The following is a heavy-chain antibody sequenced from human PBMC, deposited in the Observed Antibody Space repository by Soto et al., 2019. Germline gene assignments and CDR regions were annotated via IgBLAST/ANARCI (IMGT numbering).Heavy chain of an antibody. Sequence: SETLSLTCTVSGGSISSSSSYWGWIRQPPGKGLEWIGSIYYNGVTYYNPSLKSRVTISVDTSKNQFSLKLSSVTAEDTALYYCAKDRPQRTSGYFFDYWGQRTPVTVSS. CDR3: AKDRPQRTSGYFFDY. CDR2: IYYNGVT. J-gene: IGHJ4*02. CDR1: GGSISSSSSY. V-gene: IGHV4-39*07. D-gene: IGHD5-18*01.